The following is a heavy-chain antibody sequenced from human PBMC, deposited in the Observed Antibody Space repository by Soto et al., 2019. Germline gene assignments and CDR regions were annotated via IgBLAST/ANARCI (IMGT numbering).Heavy chain of an antibody. Sequence: GGSLRLSCVASGFSFSNYGMHWVRQAPGKGLEWVAFVSSDGNNKYYADSVKGRSTISRDNSKNTVYLQVDSLRLDDTAIYYCAKDRVIQLLPIWPDPWGQGTLVTVSS. CDR1: GFSFSNYG. D-gene: IGHD1-1*01. CDR2: VSSDGNNK. J-gene: IGHJ5*02. V-gene: IGHV3-30*18. CDR3: AKDRVIQLLPIWPDP.